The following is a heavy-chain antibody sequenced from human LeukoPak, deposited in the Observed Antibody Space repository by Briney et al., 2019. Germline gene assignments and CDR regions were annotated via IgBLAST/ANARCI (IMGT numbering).Heavy chain of an antibody. CDR1: GGSISSGSYY. CDR3: ARSVRGAFDI. Sequence: PSETLSLTCTVSGGSISSGSYYWSWIRQPAGKGREWIVRIYTSGSANYNPAIKSRVTISVYTTKYQFFLKLRPVNAADTAVYYCARSVRGAFDIWGQGTMVTVSS. CDR2: IYTSGSA. J-gene: IGHJ3*02. V-gene: IGHV4-61*02.